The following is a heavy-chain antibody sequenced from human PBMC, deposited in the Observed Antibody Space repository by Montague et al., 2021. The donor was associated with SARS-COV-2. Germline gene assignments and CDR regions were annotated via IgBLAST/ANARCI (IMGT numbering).Heavy chain of an antibody. CDR3: ARGRPGTTFYDYYGMDV. V-gene: IGHV4-34*01. J-gene: IGHJ6*02. Sequence: SETLSLTCAVYGGSFSGYYWSWIRQPPGKGLEWIGEINHSGSTNYNPSLKSRVTISVDTSKNQFSLKLSSVTAADTAVYYCARGRPGTTFYDYYGMDVWGQGTTFPVSS. CDR2: INHSGST. CDR1: GGSFSGYY. D-gene: IGHD4-17*01.